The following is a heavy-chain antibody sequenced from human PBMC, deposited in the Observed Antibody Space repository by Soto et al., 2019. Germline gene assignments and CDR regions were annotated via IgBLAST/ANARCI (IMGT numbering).Heavy chain of an antibody. Sequence: GASVKVSCKASGYTFTSYGISWVRQAPGQGLEWMGWISAYNGNTNYAQKLQGRVTMTTDTSTSTAYMELRSLRSDDTAVYYCARDLVRHIVVVTAVGYYYYYGMDVWGQGTTVTVSS. D-gene: IGHD2-21*02. CDR3: ARDLVRHIVVVTAVGYYYYYGMDV. J-gene: IGHJ6*02. CDR1: GYTFTSYG. CDR2: ISAYNGNT. V-gene: IGHV1-18*01.